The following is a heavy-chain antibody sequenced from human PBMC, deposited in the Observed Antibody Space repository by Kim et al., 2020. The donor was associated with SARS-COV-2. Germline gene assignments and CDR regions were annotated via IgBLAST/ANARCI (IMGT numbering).Heavy chain of an antibody. Sequence: DSVKGRFTISRDNAKNSLYLQMNSLRAEDMAVYYCARGFSSIWYKGGFDYWGQGTLVTVSS. V-gene: IGHV3-11*04. D-gene: IGHD6-13*01. J-gene: IGHJ4*02. CDR3: ARGFSSIWYKGGFDY.